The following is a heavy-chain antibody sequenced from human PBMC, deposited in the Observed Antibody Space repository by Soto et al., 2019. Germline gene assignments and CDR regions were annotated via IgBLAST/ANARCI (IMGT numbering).Heavy chain of an antibody. D-gene: IGHD4-4*01. CDR2: IYFTGRT. CDR3: ARLDCSNLGSNYYYYMDV. CDR1: GGSISSSRYY. Sequence: QLQLQESGPGLVKPSETLSLTCTVSGGSISSSRYYWGWIRQPPGKGLECIGTIYFTGRTYNNPSLKSQINIYVDTSKNQFSLNLSSVTAADTAVYYCARLDCSNLGSNYYYYMDVWGRGTTVTVSS. J-gene: IGHJ6*03. V-gene: IGHV4-39*01.